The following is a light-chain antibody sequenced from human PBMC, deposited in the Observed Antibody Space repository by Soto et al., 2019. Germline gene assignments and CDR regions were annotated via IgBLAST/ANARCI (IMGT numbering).Light chain of an antibody. V-gene: IGLV1-40*01. J-gene: IGLJ1*01. CDR1: SSNIGAGYD. CDR3: QSYDSSLSGSTV. CDR2: GDS. Sequence: QSVLTQPPSASGAPGQRVTISCTGTSSNIGAGYDVHWYRQLPGTAPKLLIFGDSNRPSGVPDRFSGSKSGTSASLAITGRQEEDEADYYCQSYDSSLSGSTVFGPGTKLTVL.